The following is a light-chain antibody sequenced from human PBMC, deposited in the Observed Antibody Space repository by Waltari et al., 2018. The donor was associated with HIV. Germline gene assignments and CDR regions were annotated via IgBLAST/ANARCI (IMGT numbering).Light chain of an antibody. Sequence: QSVLTQPPSTSGTPGQRVTISCSGSPSHIGSNAVNWYQQLPGTAPKLVIYTNNQRMPGVPDRFTGSKSGTSASLAISGLQSEDEAHYYCAVWDDSLNGNVIFGGGTKLTVL. V-gene: IGLV1-44*01. CDR2: TNN. CDR3: AVWDDSLNGNVI. J-gene: IGLJ2*01. CDR1: PSHIGSNA.